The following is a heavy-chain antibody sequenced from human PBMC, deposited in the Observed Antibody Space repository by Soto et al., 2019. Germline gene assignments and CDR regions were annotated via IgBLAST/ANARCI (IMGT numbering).Heavy chain of an antibody. CDR1: GDTFSSYT. V-gene: IGHV1-69*01. CDR2: ITPMFAST. Sequence: QVQLAQSGAEVRKPGSSVKVSCKASGDTFSSYTFTWVRQAPGQGLEWMGGITPMFASTNYAQKFLGRVTITADESTSTAYLELSRLRPEDTALYYCASVLVSGSYSSYYYYGMEVWGQGTTVTVSS. J-gene: IGHJ6*02. CDR3: ASVLVSGSYSSYYYYGMEV. D-gene: IGHD1-26*01.